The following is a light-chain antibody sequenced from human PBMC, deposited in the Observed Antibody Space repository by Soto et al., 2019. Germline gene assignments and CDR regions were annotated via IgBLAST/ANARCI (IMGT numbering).Light chain of an antibody. Sequence: EIVMTQSPATLSVSPGERTTLSCRASQSVGNNLAWYQQKPGQAPRLLIYEASRRATGIPDRFSGSGSGTDFTLTISRLEPEDFAVYYCQQYGSSPGTFGQGTKVDI. V-gene: IGKV3-20*01. CDR3: QQYGSSPGT. J-gene: IGKJ1*01. CDR2: EAS. CDR1: QSVGNN.